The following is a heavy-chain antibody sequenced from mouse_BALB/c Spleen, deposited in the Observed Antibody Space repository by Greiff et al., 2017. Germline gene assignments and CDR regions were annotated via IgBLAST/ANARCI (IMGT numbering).Heavy chain of an antibody. V-gene: IGHV1S56*01. CDR3: AREPSYYGDAMDY. CDR2: IYPGNVNT. Sequence: VQLQQSGPELVKPGASVRISCKASGYTFTSYYIHWVKQRPGQGLEWIGWIYPGNVNTKYNEKFKGKATLTADKSSSTAYMQLSSLTSEDSAVYFCAREPSYYGDAMDYWGQGTSVTVSS. J-gene: IGHJ4*01. D-gene: IGHD1-1*01. CDR1: GYTFTSYY.